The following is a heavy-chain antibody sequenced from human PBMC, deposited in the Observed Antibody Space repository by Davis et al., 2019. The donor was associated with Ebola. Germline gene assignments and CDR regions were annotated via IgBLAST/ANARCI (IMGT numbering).Heavy chain of an antibody. CDR2: ISYDGSNK. CDR1: GFTFSSYG. Sequence: GGSLRLSCAASGFTFSSYGMHWVRQAPGKGLEWVAVISYDGSNKYYADSVKGRFTISRDNSKNTLYLQMNSLRAEDTAVYYCAKRDVDTAMGYDYWGQGTLVTVSS. D-gene: IGHD5-18*01. V-gene: IGHV3-33*05. CDR3: AKRDVDTAMGYDY. J-gene: IGHJ4*02.